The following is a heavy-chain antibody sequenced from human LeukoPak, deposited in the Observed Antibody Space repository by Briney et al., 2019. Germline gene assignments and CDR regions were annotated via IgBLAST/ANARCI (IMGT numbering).Heavy chain of an antibody. CDR1: GGSISSSSYY. Sequence: SETLSLTCTVSGGSISSSSYYWGWIRQPPGKGLEWIGSIYYSGSTYYNPSLKSRVTIPVGTSKNQFSLKLSSVTAADTAVYYCARSGAYCSSTSCYFSSGWYPFDYWGQGTLVTVSS. J-gene: IGHJ4*02. CDR2: IYYSGST. D-gene: IGHD2-2*01. V-gene: IGHV4-39*07. CDR3: ARSGAYCSSTSCYFSSGWYPFDY.